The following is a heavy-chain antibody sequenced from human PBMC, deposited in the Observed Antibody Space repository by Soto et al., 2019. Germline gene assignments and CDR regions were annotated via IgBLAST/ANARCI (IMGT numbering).Heavy chain of an antibody. D-gene: IGHD3-9*01. CDR3: ASTGFDGDYGMDV. CDR2: IYYSGST. CDR1: GGSISSYY. V-gene: IGHV4-59*01. J-gene: IGHJ6*02. Sequence: QVQLQESGPGLVKPSETLSLTCTVSGGSISSYYWSWIRQPPGKGLGWIGYIYYSGSTKYNPSLKSRVTISVDTSKNQFSLKLSSVTAADTAVYYCASTGFDGDYGMDVWGQGTTVTVSS.